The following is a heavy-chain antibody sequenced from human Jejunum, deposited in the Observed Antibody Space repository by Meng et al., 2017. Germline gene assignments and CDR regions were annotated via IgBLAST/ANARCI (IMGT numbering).Heavy chain of an antibody. CDR2: ISRSTSYI. Sequence: GESLKISCAASGFTFSSYGMTWVRQAPGKGLEWVSSISRSTSYIYYADSVNGRFTISRDNAKNSLYLQMNSPRAEDTAVYFCARGGPRDGHPDSDYWGQGTLVTVSS. CDR1: GFTFSSYG. D-gene: IGHD5-24*01. V-gene: IGHV3-21*01. CDR3: ARGGPRDGHPDSDY. J-gene: IGHJ4*02.